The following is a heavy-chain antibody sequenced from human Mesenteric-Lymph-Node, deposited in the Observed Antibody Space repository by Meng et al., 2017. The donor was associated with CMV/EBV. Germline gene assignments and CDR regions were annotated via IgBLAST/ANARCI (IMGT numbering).Heavy chain of an antibody. D-gene: IGHD1-26*01. J-gene: IGHJ4*02. CDR3: TKGWELLAY. CDR2: IKQDGSEK. Sequence: GGSLRLSCAASGFTFSSYWMSWVRQAPGKGLEWVANIKQDGSEKYYVDSVKGRFTISRDNAKNSLYLQLNSLRPEDTAVYYCTKGWELLAYWGQGTLVTVSS. CDR1: GFTFSSYW. V-gene: IGHV3-7*01.